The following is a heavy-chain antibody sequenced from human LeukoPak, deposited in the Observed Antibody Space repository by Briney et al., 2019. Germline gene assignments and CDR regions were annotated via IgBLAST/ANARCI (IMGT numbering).Heavy chain of an antibody. CDR1: GGSFSGYY. V-gene: IGHV4-34*01. J-gene: IGHJ6*03. CDR2: INHSGST. CDR3: ARGRVSDFWSGYYLQYYYYYMDV. Sequence: SETLSLTCAVYGGSFSGYYWSWIRQPPGKGLEWIGEINHSGSTNYNPSLKSRVTISVDTSKNQFSLKLSSVTAADTAVYYCARGRVSDFWSGYYLQYYYYYMDVWGKGTTVTVSS. D-gene: IGHD3-3*01.